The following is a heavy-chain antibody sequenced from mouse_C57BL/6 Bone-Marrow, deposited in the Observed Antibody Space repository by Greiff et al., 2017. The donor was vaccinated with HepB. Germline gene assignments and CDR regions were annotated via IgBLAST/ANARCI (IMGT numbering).Heavy chain of an antibody. J-gene: IGHJ2*01. Sequence: VQLQQSGAELARPGASVKMSCKASGYTFTSYTMHWVKQRPGQGLEWIGYINPSSGYTKYTQKFKYKATLTADKSYSTAYMQLSSLTSEDSAVYYCARRGRVYYFDYWGQGTTLTVSS. CDR2: INPSSGYT. CDR1: GYTFTSYT. V-gene: IGHV1-4*01. CDR3: ARRGRVYYFDY.